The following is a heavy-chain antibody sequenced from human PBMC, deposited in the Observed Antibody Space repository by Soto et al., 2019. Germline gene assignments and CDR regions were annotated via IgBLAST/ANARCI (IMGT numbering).Heavy chain of an antibody. D-gene: IGHD6-13*01. CDR2: ISGSGGST. Sequence: EMQLLESGGGLVQPGGYLRLSCAASGFTFSSFAMSWVRQAPGKGLDWVSAISGSGGSTYSADSVKGRFTISRDNSKNTLYLHMSSLRAEDTAVYYCARGVSAGKGSPPDFWVQGSLVTVSS. J-gene: IGHJ4*02. V-gene: IGHV3-23*01. CDR3: ARGVSAGKGSPPDF. CDR1: GFTFSSFA.